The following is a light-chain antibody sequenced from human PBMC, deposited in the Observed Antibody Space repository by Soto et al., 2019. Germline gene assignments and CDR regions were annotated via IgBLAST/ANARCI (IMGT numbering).Light chain of an antibody. Sequence: DIQMTQSPSTLSASVGDRVTISCRASQSISSRLAWYQQKPGKAPKLLIYDASTLESGVPSRFSGSGSGTEFTLTFSSLQPDDFATYYRQQYNSYSLFGQGTKLEIK. J-gene: IGKJ2*01. CDR3: QQYNSYSL. V-gene: IGKV1-5*01. CDR2: DAS. CDR1: QSISSR.